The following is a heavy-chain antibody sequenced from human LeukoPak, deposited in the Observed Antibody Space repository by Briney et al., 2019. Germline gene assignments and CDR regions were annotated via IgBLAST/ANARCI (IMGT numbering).Heavy chain of an antibody. Sequence: PSETLSLTCAVYGGSFSGYYWSWIRQPPGKGLEWIGEINHSGSTNYNPSLKSRVTISVDTSKNQFSLKLSSVTAADTAVYYCARHSIAAADDYWGQGTLVTVSS. CDR2: INHSGST. CDR3: ARHSIAAADDY. V-gene: IGHV4-34*01. D-gene: IGHD6-13*01. J-gene: IGHJ4*02. CDR1: GGSFSGYY.